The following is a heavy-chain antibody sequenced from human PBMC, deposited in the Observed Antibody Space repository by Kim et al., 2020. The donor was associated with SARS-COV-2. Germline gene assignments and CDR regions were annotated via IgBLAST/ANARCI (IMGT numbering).Heavy chain of an antibody. J-gene: IGHJ4*02. CDR3: ARRFSNTSGWGSHYCDL. Sequence: SETLSLTCAVYGGSFSGYYWSWIRQPPGKGLEWIGEINHSGRTNYNPSLKSRVTISVDTSKNQFSLKLTSVTAADTAVYYCARRFSNTSGWGSHYCDLWGQGIRVTVSS. CDR1: GGSFSGYY. D-gene: IGHD3-10*01. V-gene: IGHV4-34*01. CDR2: INHSGRT.